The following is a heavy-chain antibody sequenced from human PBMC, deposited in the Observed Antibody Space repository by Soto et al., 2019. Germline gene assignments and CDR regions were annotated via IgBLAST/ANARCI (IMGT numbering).Heavy chain of an antibody. CDR1: XGTXSXXA. CDR2: IIPIFGTA. D-gene: IGHD3-22*01. J-gene: IGHJ3*02. V-gene: IGHV1-69*13. Sequence: SVXXSCKASXGTXSXXAXXXVXQAPGQGLEWMGGIIPIFGTANYAQKFQGRVTITADESTSTAYMELSSLRSEDTAVYYCAMGLYDSSGYFAFDIWGQGTMVTVSS. CDR3: AMGLYDSSGYFAFDI.